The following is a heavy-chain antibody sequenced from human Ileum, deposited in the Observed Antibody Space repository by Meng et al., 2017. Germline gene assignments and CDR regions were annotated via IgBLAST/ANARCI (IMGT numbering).Heavy chain of an antibody. V-gene: IGHV4-61*01. Sequence: QVQLPSPGPSPGRPSRTLSLACTVSGGSGSSGSYYWSWIRQPPGKGLEWIGHIYYSGSTNYNPSLKSRVTISVDMSKIQFSLKLNSVTAADTAIYFCARSSTSPASYFFDYWGQGTLVTASS. D-gene: IGHD6-6*01. CDR1: GGSGSSGSYY. J-gene: IGHJ4*02. CDR2: IYYSGST. CDR3: ARSSTSPASYFFDY.